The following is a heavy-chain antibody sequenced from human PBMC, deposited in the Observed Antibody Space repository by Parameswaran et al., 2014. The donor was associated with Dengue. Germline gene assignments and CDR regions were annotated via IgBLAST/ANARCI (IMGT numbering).Heavy chain of an antibody. V-gene: IGHV3-30*18. D-gene: IGHD3-22*01. CDR2: ISFDGSDK. Sequence: GSLRLSCAASGFTFRSYGIHWVRQAPGKGLEWVAVISFDGSDKYYGDSVKGRFTISRDNSKNTVSLQMNSLREDDTAVYYCAKRITTGPYSMNVWGQGTTVTVSS. CDR1: GFTFRSYG. CDR3: AKRITTGPYSMNV. J-gene: IGHJ6*02.